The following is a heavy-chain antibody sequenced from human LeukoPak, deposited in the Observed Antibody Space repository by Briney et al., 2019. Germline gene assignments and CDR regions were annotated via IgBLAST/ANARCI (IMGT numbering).Heavy chain of an antibody. CDR2: MNPNSGNT. V-gene: IGHV1-8*01. D-gene: IGHD4-17*01. CDR1: GYTFTSYD. Sequence: GASVKVSCKASGYTFTSYDINWVRQATGQGLEWMGWMNPNSGNTGYAQKFQGRVTMTRNTSISTAYMELSSLRSEDTAVYYCASAVTTFAVYAFDIWGQGTMVTVSS. CDR3: ASAVTTFAVYAFDI. J-gene: IGHJ3*02.